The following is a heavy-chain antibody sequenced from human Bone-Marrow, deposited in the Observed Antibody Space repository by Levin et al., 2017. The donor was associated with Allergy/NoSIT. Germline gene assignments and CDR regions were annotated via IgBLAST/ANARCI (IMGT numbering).Heavy chain of an antibody. V-gene: IGHV4-31*03. Sequence: SCTVSGGSISSGGYYWSWIRQHPGKGLEWIGYIYYSGSTYYNPSLKSRVTISVDTSKNQFSLKLSSVTAADTAVYYCARDLGYDSSGYSSAFDIWGQGTMVTVSS. CDR2: IYYSGST. J-gene: IGHJ3*02. D-gene: IGHD3-22*01. CDR1: GGSISSGGYY. CDR3: ARDLGYDSSGYSSAFDI.